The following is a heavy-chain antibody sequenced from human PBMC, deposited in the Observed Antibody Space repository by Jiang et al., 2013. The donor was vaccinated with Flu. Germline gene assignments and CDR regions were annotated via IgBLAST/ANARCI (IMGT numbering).Heavy chain of an antibody. V-gene: IGHV3-30-3*01. D-gene: IGHD4-17*01. CDR3: ARDSGDYSYYYFDY. CDR1: GFTFSSYA. J-gene: IGHJ4*02. CDR2: ISYDGSNK. Sequence: QLLESGGGVVQPGRSLRLSCAASGFTFSSYAMHWVRQAPGKGLEWVAVISYDGSNKYYADSVKGRFTISRDNSKNTLYLQMNSLRAEDTAVYYCARDSGDYSYYYFDYWGQGTLVTVSS.